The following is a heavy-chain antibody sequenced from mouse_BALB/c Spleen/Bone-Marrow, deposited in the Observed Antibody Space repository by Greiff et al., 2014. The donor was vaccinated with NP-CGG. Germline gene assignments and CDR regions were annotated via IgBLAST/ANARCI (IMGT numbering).Heavy chain of an antibody. CDR1: GFSFTSYT. V-gene: IGHV1-4*01. D-gene: IGHD2-4*01. CDR2: INPSSGYT. J-gene: IGHJ2*01. CDR3: ARGWDYEGYFDY. Sequence: VQLQQSGAELARPGAPVKMSCKASGFSFTSYTMHWVKQRPGQGLEWIGYINPSSGYTNYNQKFKDKATLTADKSSSTAYMQLSSLTSEDSADYYCARGWDYEGYFDYWGQGTTLTVSS.